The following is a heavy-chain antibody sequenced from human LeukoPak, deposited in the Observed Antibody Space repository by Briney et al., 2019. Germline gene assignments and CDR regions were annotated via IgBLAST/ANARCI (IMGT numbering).Heavy chain of an antibody. V-gene: IGHV3-48*03. CDR3: ASAGHYGDYYYYYMDV. J-gene: IGHJ6*03. D-gene: IGHD4-17*01. CDR1: GFTFSSYE. CDR2: ISGSGSTI. Sequence: PGGSLRLSCAPSGFTFSSYEMNWGRHGPREGLVWVSYISGSGSTIYYADSVKGRFTISRDNAKNSLYLQMSSLRAEDTAVYYCASAGHYGDYYYYYMDVWGKGTTVTVSS.